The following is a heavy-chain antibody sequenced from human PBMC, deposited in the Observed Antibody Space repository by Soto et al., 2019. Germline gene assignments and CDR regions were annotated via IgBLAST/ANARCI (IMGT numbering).Heavy chain of an antibody. CDR1: GGSISSSSYY. V-gene: IGHV4-39*01. D-gene: IGHD3-3*01. CDR3: ARDITIFGVVTKGWFDP. Sequence: SETLSLTCTVSGGSISSSSYYWGWIRQPPGKGLEWIGSIYYSGSTYYNPSLKSRVTISVDTSKNQFSLKLSSVTAADTAVYYCARDITIFGVVTKGWFDPWGQGTLVTVSS. J-gene: IGHJ5*02. CDR2: IYYSGST.